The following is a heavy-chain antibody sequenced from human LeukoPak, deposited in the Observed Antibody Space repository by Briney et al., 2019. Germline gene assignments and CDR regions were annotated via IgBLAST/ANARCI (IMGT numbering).Heavy chain of an antibody. CDR3: ARDRFSGGYNFDY. D-gene: IGHD1-26*01. V-gene: IGHV4-61*02. J-gene: IGHJ4*02. CDR1: GGSISSGNYY. CDR2: IYTSGTT. Sequence: SETLSLTCTVSGGSISSGNYYWSWIRQPAGKGLEWIGRIYTSGTTNYNPSLKSRVTVSIDTSKNQFSLKLSSVTAADTAVYYCARDRFSGGYNFDYWGQGTLVTVSS.